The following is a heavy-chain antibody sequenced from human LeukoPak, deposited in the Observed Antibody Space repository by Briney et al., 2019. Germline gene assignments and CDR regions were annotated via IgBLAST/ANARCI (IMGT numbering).Heavy chain of an antibody. J-gene: IGHJ4*02. CDR3: ARVEEYGYNYFDY. V-gene: IGHV1-2*02. D-gene: IGHD5-24*01. Sequence: ASVKVSCKASGYTFTRYYLHWVRQAPGQGLEWMGWINPNSGGTKSTQKFQGRVTMTRDTSISTAYMELSRLRSDDTAVYYCARVEEYGYNYFDYWGQGTLVTVSS. CDR2: INPNSGGT. CDR1: GYTFTRYY.